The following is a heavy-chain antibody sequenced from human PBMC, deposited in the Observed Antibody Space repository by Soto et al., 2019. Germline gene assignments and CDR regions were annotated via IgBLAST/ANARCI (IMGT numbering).Heavy chain of an antibody. CDR3: ARDRRYYYDSSGYGRYFDY. CDR1: GYTFSSYS. D-gene: IGHD3-22*01. J-gene: IGHJ4*02. V-gene: IGHV3-48*02. Sequence: GSLRLSCAASGYTFSSYSMNRVRQAPGKGLEWVSYISSSSSTIYYADSVKGRFTISRDNAKNSLYLQMNSLRDEDTAVYYCARDRRYYYDSSGYGRYFDYWGQGTLVTVS. CDR2: ISSSSSTI.